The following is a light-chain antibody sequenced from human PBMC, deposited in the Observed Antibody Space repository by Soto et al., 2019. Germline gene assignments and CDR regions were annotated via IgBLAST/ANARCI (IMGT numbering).Light chain of an antibody. CDR2: GAS. CDR1: QSISSND. J-gene: IGKJ1*01. Sequence: EIVLTQSPGTLSLSPGERATLSCRASQSISSNDLAWFQQKPGQAPRLLIYGASTRATGIPDRFSGSGSGTDFTLTITRLEPEDFAVYYCQQYVTSSPRTFGQGTKV. V-gene: IGKV3-20*01. CDR3: QQYVTSSPRT.